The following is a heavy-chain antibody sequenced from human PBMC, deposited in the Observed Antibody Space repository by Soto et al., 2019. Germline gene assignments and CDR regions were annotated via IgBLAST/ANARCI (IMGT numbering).Heavy chain of an antibody. V-gene: IGHV4-34*01. Sequence: ETLFLTCAVYGGSFSGYYWSWIRQPPGKGLEWIGEINHSGSTNYNPSLKSRVTISVDTSKNQFSLKLSSVTAADTAVYYCARGGYLRWSYFDYWGQGTLVTVSS. D-gene: IGHD5-18*01. CDR2: INHSGST. CDR3: ARGGYLRWSYFDY. J-gene: IGHJ4*02. CDR1: GGSFSGYY.